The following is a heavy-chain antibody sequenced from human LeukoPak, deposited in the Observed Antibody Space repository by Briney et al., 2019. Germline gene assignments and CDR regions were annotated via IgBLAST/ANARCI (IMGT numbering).Heavy chain of an antibody. CDR2: ISGDGGTT. V-gene: IGHV3-43*02. Sequence: GGSLRLSCAASGFTFDDHGMHWVCQAPGKGLEWVSLISGDGGTTYYADSAKGRFTISRDNSKNSLYLQMNNLRTEDTALYYCAKDQFGSGSYSLGGMDVWGQGTTVAVSS. CDR1: GFTFDDHG. CDR3: AKDQFGSGSYSLGGMDV. J-gene: IGHJ6*02. D-gene: IGHD3-10*01.